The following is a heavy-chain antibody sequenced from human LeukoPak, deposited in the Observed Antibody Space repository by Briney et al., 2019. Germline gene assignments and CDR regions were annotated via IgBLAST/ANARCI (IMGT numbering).Heavy chain of an antibody. CDR3: AKGVRGYRRPLDY. D-gene: IGHD5-18*01. J-gene: IGHJ4*02. Sequence: PGGSLRLSCATSGFTFSNYAMNWVRQSPGKGLEWVSGIDGDGSPTYIADSVKGRFTISRDNSESKLYLQMNSLTADDTALYYCAKGVRGYRRPLDYWGQGTLVIVSS. V-gene: IGHV3-23*01. CDR1: GFTFSNYA. CDR2: IDGDGSPT.